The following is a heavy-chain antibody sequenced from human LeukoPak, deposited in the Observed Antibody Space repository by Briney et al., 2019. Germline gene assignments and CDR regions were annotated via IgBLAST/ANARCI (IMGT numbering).Heavy chain of an antibody. D-gene: IGHD3-10*02. CDR2: ISPTGSAI. Sequence: GGSLRLSCAASGFTFSAYSMHWVRQAPGQGLEWVSSISPTGSAIYNADSMKGRFTISRDNAKNSLYLQMDSLRAEDTAVYYCAELGITMIGGVWGKGTTVTISS. V-gene: IGHV3-21*01. CDR1: GFTFSAYS. CDR3: AELGITMIGGV. J-gene: IGHJ6*04.